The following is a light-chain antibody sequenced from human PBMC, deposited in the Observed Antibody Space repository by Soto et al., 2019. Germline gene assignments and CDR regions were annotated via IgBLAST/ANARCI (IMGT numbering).Light chain of an antibody. CDR2: DVI. Sequence: QSALTQSRSVSGSPGQSVTISCTGTNSDVGGYNYVSWYQQHPGTAPKLMIYDVIKRPSGVPDRFSGSKSGNTASLTISGLQAEDEADYFCCSYAGSYTYVFGTGTKVTVL. J-gene: IGLJ1*01. CDR1: NSDVGGYNY. CDR3: CSYAGSYTYV. V-gene: IGLV2-11*01.